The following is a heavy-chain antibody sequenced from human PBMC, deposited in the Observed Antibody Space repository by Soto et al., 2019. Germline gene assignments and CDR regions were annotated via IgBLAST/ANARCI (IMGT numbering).Heavy chain of an antibody. V-gene: IGHV4-59*01. CDR1: GGSISSYY. CDR3: ARDATYYYDSSGDGFDP. J-gene: IGHJ5*02. CDR2: IYYSGST. Sequence: QVQLQESGPGLVKPSETLSLTCTVSGGSISSYYWSWIRQPPGKGLEWIGYIYYSGSTNYNPSLKSRVTISVDTSKNQFSLKLSSVTAADTAVYYCARDATYYYDSSGDGFDPWGQGTLVTVSS. D-gene: IGHD3-22*01.